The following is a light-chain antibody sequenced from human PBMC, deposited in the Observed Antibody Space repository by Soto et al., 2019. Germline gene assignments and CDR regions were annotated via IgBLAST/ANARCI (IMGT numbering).Light chain of an antibody. CDR3: SSYTTRSTPLYV. V-gene: IGLV2-14*01. CDR2: EVS. J-gene: IGLJ1*01. CDR1: SSDFGAYNF. Sequence: QSALTQPASVSGSPGQSITISCTGTSSDFGAYNFVSCYQQHPGKAPKLMIYEVSNRPSGVSNRFSGSKSGNTASLTISGLQAEDEADYYCSSYTTRSTPLYVFGTGTKVTVL.